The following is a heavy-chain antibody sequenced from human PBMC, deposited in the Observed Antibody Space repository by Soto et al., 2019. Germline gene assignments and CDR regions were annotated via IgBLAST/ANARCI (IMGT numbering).Heavy chain of an antibody. CDR1: GFTFTDYS. CDR2: IYGSGTYI. D-gene: IGHD5-18*01. V-gene: IGHV3-21*01. J-gene: IGHJ6*02. CDR3: ARFRIRDGNRYIHDGMDV. Sequence: PWGSLRLSCAASGFTFTDYSFNWVRQAPGKGLEWVSSIYGSGTYIYYTDSVKGRFTISRDNARNSLYLQLNSLRAEDTAVYYCARFRIRDGNRYIHDGMDVWGQGTTVTVSS.